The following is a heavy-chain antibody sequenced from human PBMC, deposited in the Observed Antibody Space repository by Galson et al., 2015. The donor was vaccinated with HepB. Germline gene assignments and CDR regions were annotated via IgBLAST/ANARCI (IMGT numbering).Heavy chain of an antibody. V-gene: IGHV1-69*13. J-gene: IGHJ4*02. D-gene: IGHD5-12*01. CDR2: IIPVFATT. CDR3: AREGIAPSARGYTPFDY. Sequence: SVKVSCKASGGTFSNYAFSWVRQVPGQRLEWMGGIIPVFATTQYAQRFQDRVTITADESTGTVYLELSGLKSDDTALYYCAREGIAPSARGYTPFDYWGQGTLVTVSS. CDR1: GGTFSNYA.